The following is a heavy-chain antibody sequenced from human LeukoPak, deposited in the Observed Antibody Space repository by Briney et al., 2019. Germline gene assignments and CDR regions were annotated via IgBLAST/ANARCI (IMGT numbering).Heavy chain of an antibody. CDR3: AREGVPEYYFDY. CDR2: IIPIFGIA. Sequence: SVKVSCKASGGTFSSYAISWVRQAPGQGLEWMGRIIPIFGIANYAQKFQGRVTITADKSTSTAYMELSSLRSEDTAVYYCAREGVPEYYFDYWGQGTLVTASS. D-gene: IGHD1-14*01. CDR1: GGTFSSYA. J-gene: IGHJ4*02. V-gene: IGHV1-69*04.